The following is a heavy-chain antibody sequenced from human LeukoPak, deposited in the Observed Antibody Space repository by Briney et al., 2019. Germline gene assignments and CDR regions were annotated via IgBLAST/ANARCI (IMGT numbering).Heavy chain of an antibody. D-gene: IGHD3-22*01. CDR2: ISAYNGNT. Sequence: ASVKVSCKASGYTFTSYGINWVRQAPGQGPEWMGWISAYNGNTKYAQNLQGRVTMTTDTSTSTAYMELRSLRSDDTAVYYCVRESGGYYGGAFDYWGQGTLVTVSS. CDR3: VRESGGYYGGAFDY. CDR1: GYTFTSYG. V-gene: IGHV1-18*01. J-gene: IGHJ4*02.